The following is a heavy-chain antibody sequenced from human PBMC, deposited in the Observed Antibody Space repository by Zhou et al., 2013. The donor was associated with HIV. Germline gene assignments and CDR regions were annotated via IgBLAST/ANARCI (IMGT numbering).Heavy chain of an antibody. Sequence: QVQLQESGPGLVKPSETLSLTCTVSGGSISSHYWSWIRQPPGKGLEWIGYIYTSGSTNYNASLKSRVTISIDTSKNQFSLELSSVTAADTAIYYCARDLGHCGDDCYLNWFDPWGQGTLVTVSS. CDR3: ARDLGHCGDDCYLNWFDP. V-gene: IGHV4-4*09. D-gene: IGHD2-21*01. CDR1: GGSISSHY. J-gene: IGHJ5*02. CDR2: IYTSGST.